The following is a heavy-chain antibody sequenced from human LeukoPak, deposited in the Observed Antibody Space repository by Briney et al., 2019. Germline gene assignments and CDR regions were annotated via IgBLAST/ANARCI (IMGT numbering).Heavy chain of an antibody. CDR1: GFTFSSYS. CDR3: ARDAPLRYYDSSGYYGGAFDY. CDR2: ISSSSSYI. V-gene: IGHV3-21*01. D-gene: IGHD3-22*01. J-gene: IGHJ4*02. Sequence: GGSLRLSCAASGFTFSSYSMNWVRQAPGKGLEWVSSISSSSSYIYYADSVKGRFTISRDNAKNSLYLQMNSLRAEDTAVYYCARDAPLRYYDSSGYYGGAFDYWGQGTLVTVSS.